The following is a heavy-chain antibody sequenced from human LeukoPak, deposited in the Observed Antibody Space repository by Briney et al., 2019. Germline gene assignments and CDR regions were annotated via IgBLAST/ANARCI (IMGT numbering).Heavy chain of an antibody. V-gene: IGHV3-23*01. CDR2: ISVSGNT. CDR1: GFTVSSYG. J-gene: IGHJ4*02. D-gene: IGHD2-21*01. CDR3: AKAPVTTCSGAYCYPFDY. Sequence: PGGSLRLSCAASGFTVSSYGMSWVRQAPGKGLEWVSAISVSGNTYHADSVKGRFTISRDSSKNALYLQMNRLRAEDAAVYYCAKAPVTTCSGAYCYPFDYWGQGTLVTVSS.